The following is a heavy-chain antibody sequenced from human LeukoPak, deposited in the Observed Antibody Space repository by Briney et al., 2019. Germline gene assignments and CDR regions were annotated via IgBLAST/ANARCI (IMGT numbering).Heavy chain of an antibody. D-gene: IGHD5-18*01. J-gene: IGHJ4*02. V-gene: IGHV3-30*02. CDR3: AKGNGYSYGRYYFDY. CDR1: GFTFSNYG. CDR2: IRYDGSNK. Sequence: TGGSLRLSCAASGFTFSNYGMHWVRQAPGKGLEWVAFIRYDGSNKYYADSVKGRFTISRDNSKNTLYLQVNSLRAEDTAVYYCAKGNGYSYGRYYFDYWGQGTLVTVSS.